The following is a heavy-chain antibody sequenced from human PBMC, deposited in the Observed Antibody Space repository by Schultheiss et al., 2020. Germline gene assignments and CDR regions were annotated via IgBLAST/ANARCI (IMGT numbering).Heavy chain of an antibody. Sequence: GESLKISCKASGFTFSSYAMSWVRQAPGKGLEWVSAISGSGGSTYYADSVKGRFTISRDNSKNTLYLQMNSLRAEDTAVYYCARQEGGEEMATMGSWGQGTLVTVSS. CDR1: GFTFSSYA. V-gene: IGHV3-23*01. D-gene: IGHD5-24*01. J-gene: IGHJ4*02. CDR3: ARQEGGEEMATMGS. CDR2: ISGSGGST.